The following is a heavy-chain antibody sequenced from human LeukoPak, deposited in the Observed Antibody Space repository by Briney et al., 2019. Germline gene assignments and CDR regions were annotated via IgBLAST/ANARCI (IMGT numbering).Heavy chain of an antibody. Sequence: SVKVSCKASGGTFSSYAINWVRQAPGQGLEWMGGIIPIFGTTNYAQKFQGRVTITADESTGTAYMELSSLRSEDTAVYYCARDPKGPLDAFDIWGQGTMVTVSS. J-gene: IGHJ3*02. CDR3: ARDPKGPLDAFDI. CDR1: GGTFSSYA. V-gene: IGHV1-69*13. CDR2: IIPIFGTT.